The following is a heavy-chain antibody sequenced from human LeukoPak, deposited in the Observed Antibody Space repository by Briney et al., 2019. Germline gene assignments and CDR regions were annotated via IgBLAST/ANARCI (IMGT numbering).Heavy chain of an antibody. V-gene: IGHV4-59*01. Sequence: SETLSLTCTVSGGSISSYYWSWIRQPPGKGLEWIGYIYYSGSTNYNPSLKSRVTIPVDTSKNQFSLKLSSVTAADTAVYYCARITYYYDSSGYYYVFAFDIWGQGTMVTVSS. CDR3: ARITYYYDSSGYYYVFAFDI. CDR2: IYYSGST. J-gene: IGHJ3*02. D-gene: IGHD3-22*01. CDR1: GGSISSYY.